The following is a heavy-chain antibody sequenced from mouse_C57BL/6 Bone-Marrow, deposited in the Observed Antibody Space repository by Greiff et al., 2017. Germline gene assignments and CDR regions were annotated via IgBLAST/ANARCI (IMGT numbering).Heavy chain of an antibody. CDR3: ARSLGRGVFDY. J-gene: IGHJ2*01. CDR2: IYPGSGNT. Sequence: VQLQQSGAELVRPGASVKLSCKASGYTFTDYYINWVKQRPGQGLEWIARIYPGSGNTYYNEKFKGKATLTAEKSSSPAYMQLSSLTYEDSAVYFCARSLGRGVFDYWGQGTTLTVSS. D-gene: IGHD4-1*01. CDR1: GYTFTDYY. V-gene: IGHV1-76*01.